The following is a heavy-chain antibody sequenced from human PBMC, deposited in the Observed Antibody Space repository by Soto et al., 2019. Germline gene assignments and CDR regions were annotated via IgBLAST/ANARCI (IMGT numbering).Heavy chain of an antibody. Sequence: QLQLQESGPGLVKPSETLSLTCTVSGGSISSSSYYWGWIRQPPGKGLEWIGSIYYSGSTYSNPSLKSRVTISVDTSKNQFSLKLSSVTAADTAVYYCARHLYSYGPFHYWGQGTLVTVSS. CDR3: ARHLYSYGPFHY. CDR1: GGSISSSSYY. J-gene: IGHJ4*02. D-gene: IGHD5-18*01. CDR2: IYYSGST. V-gene: IGHV4-39*01.